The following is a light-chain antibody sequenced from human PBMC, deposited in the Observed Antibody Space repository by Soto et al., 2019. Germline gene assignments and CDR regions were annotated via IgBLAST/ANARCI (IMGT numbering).Light chain of an antibody. V-gene: IGKV3-20*01. J-gene: IGKJ1*01. CDR3: QQYGSSPWT. Sequence: NVLTQSPGTLSLSPGQRATLSCRASQSLSGNYLAWYQQKPGQAPRVLIYRASIRATGISDRFSGSGSGTDFTLTISRLEPEDSAVYYCQQYGSSPWTFGQGTKVDIK. CDR1: QSLSGNY. CDR2: RAS.